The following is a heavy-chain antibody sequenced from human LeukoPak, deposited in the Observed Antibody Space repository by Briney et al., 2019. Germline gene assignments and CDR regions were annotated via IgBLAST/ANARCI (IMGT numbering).Heavy chain of an antibody. CDR1: GYTFTSYG. Sequence: ASVKVSCRASGYTFTSYGISWVRQAPGQGLEWMGWVSAYNGNTNYAQKLQGRVTMTTDTSTSTAYMELRSLRSDDTAVYYCARDREGGSWYGGTNWFDPWGQGTLVTVSS. J-gene: IGHJ5*02. CDR2: VSAYNGNT. CDR3: ARDREGGSWYGGTNWFDP. V-gene: IGHV1-18*04. D-gene: IGHD6-13*01.